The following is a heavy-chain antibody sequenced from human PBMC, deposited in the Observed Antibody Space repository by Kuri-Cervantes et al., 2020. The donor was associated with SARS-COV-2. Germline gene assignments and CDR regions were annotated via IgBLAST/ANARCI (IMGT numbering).Heavy chain of an antibody. J-gene: IGHJ4*02. CDR1: GYTFTNFY. CDR2: INPSDGWT. CDR3: ARDGTGYSSSWLPDY. D-gene: IGHD6-13*01. V-gene: IGHV1-46*01. Sequence: ASVKVSCKASGYTFTNFYIHWVRQAPGQGFEWMGIINPSDGWTSYAQKFQGRVTVTSDTSASTAYMELSSLRSEDTAVYYCARDGTGYSSSWLPDYWGQGTLVTVSS.